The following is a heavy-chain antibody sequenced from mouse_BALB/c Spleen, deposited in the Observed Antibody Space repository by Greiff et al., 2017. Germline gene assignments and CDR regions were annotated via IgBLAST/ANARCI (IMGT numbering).Heavy chain of an antibody. J-gene: IGHJ3*01. D-gene: IGHD2-14*01. CDR3: ARCDYRYGSFAY. V-gene: IGHV1-80*01. CDR2: IYPGDGDT. Sequence: VQLLQSGAELVRPGSSVKLSCKASGFAFSSYWMYWVKQRPGQGLEWIGQIYPGDGDTNYNGKFKGKATLTADNSSSTAYMQLSSLTSEDAAVYFCARCDYRYGSFAYWGQGTLVTVSA. CDR1: GFAFSSYW.